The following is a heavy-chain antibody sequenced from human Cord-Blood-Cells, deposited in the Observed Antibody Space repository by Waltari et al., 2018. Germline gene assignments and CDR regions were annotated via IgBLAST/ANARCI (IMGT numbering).Heavy chain of an antibody. Sequence: QVQLVQSGAEVKKPGSSVKVSCKASGGTFSSYAISWVRQAPGQGLEWMGGIIPIFSTANYTQKFQGRVTMTADESTSTAYMELSSLRSEDTAVYYCARGDYSNYDSYYYYGMDVWGQGTTVTVSS. CDR1: GGTFSSYA. CDR3: ARGDYSNYDSYYYYGMDV. V-gene: IGHV1-69*01. J-gene: IGHJ6*02. CDR2: IIPIFSTA. D-gene: IGHD4-4*01.